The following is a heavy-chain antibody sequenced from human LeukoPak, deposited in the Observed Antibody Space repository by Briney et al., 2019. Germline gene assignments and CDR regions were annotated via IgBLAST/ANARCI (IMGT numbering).Heavy chain of an antibody. CDR1: GFTFSSYE. D-gene: IGHD3-22*01. CDR3: ARVAYYYDSSGYYYFDY. CDR2: ISSSGSTI. Sequence: PGGSLRLSCAASGFTFSSYEMNWVRQAPGKGLEWVSYISSSGSTIYYADSVKGRFTISRDNAKNSLYLQMNSLRAEDTAVYYCARVAYYYDSSGYYYFDYWGQGTLVTVSS. V-gene: IGHV3-48*03. J-gene: IGHJ4*02.